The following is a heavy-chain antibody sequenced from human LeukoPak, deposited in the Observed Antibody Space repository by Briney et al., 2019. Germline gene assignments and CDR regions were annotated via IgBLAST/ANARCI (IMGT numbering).Heavy chain of an antibody. D-gene: IGHD2-2*01. CDR3: ARDGRIRGYCSSSCHSVDGFDI. V-gene: IGHV4-4*07. J-gene: IGHJ3*02. CDR2: IYGSGTT. Sequence: SETLSLTCTVSGGSMRSYSWSWIRQPAGEGLEWIGRIYGSGTTNYNPSLKNRITMSLDTSKNEISLDLRSVTAADTAVYYCARDGRIRGYCSSSCHSVDGFDIWGQGTMVTVSS. CDR1: GGSMRSYS.